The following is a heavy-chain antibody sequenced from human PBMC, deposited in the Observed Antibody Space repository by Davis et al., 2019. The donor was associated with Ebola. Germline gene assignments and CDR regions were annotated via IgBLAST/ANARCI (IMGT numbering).Heavy chain of an antibody. CDR3: ARESGGGIDY. Sequence: PGGSLRLSCTASGFTFGDYALSWFRQAPRKGLEWVGFIRNKAYGGTTEYAASVKGRFTISRDDSGNIAYLQMNSLKIEDTAVYYCARESGGGIDYWGQGTLVTVSS. J-gene: IGHJ4*02. D-gene: IGHD1-26*01. V-gene: IGHV3-49*03. CDR2: IRNKAYGGTT. CDR1: GFTFGDYA.